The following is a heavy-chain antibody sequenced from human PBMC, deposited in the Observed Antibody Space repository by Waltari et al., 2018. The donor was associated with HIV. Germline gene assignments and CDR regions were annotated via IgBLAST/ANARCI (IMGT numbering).Heavy chain of an antibody. CDR1: GFTFSSYW. D-gene: IGHD6-13*01. J-gene: IGHJ4*02. V-gene: IGHV3-7*01. CDR3: ARRDLRIAAVGRSIFDC. CDR2: RNQDGSEK. Sequence: EVQLVESGGGLVQPGGSLRLSCAASGFTFSSYWLTWVRQGPGKGGEWVANRNQDGSEKHYVDSVQGRLTISRDNAKNSLYLQMNSLRAEDTAIYYCARRDLRIAAVGRSIFDCWGQGTLVTVSS.